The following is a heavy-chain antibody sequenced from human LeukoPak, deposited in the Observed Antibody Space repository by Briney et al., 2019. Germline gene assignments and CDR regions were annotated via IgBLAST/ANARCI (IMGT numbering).Heavy chain of an antibody. CDR1: GFTFSSYA. Sequence: GGSLRLSCAASGFTFSSYAMSWVRQAPGKGLEWVANIKQDGSEKYYVDSVKGRFTISRDNAKNSLYLQMNSLRAEDTAVYYCARDLGPMEPDYWGQGTLVTVSS. J-gene: IGHJ4*02. V-gene: IGHV3-7*01. CDR3: ARDLGPMEPDY. CDR2: IKQDGSEK. D-gene: IGHD1-1*01.